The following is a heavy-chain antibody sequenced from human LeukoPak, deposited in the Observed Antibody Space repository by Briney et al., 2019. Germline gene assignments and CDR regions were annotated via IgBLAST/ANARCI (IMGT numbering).Heavy chain of an antibody. D-gene: IGHD6-19*01. Sequence: GGSLRLSCAASGFTFSSSSMNWVRLGPGKGLEGVSVISSDGNTYYADSVKGRFTISRDNSRNTLSLQIHGLRADDTAVYYCARGQEQFSSPWQWGPRRKNFYYYGMDVWGQGTTVTVSS. V-gene: IGHV3-66*01. J-gene: IGHJ6*02. CDR2: ISSDGNT. CDR1: GFTFSSSS. CDR3: ARGQEQFSSPWQWGPRRKNFYYYGMDV.